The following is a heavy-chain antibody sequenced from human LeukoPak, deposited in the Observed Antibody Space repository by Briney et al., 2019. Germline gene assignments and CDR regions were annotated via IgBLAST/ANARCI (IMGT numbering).Heavy chain of an antibody. CDR3: AIDPNWGTHS. CDR1: GFIFSNYV. CDR2: ISGSGGST. J-gene: IGHJ4*02. Sequence: PGGSLRLSCAASGFIFSNYVMSWVRQAPGKGLEWVSAISGSGGSTYYADSVKGRFTISRDNSKNALYLQMNSLRVEDTAVYYCAIDPNWGTHSWGQGVLVTVSS. V-gene: IGHV3-23*01. D-gene: IGHD7-27*01.